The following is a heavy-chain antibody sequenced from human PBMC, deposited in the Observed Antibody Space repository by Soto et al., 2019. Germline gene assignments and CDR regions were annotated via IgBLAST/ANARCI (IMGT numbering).Heavy chain of an antibody. Sequence: QVQLVQSGAEVKKPGASVKVSCKASSYTFTSYGINWVRQAPGQGLEWMGWINVHNGNTNYAQKVQGRVTMTTDTSTSTADMEWRSLRSDDTAVYYCARGYSAYADHYYYGLDVWGQGTTVTVSS. V-gene: IGHV1-18*01. J-gene: IGHJ6*02. D-gene: IGHD5-12*01. CDR3: ARGYSAYADHYYYGLDV. CDR1: SYTFTSYG. CDR2: INVHNGNT.